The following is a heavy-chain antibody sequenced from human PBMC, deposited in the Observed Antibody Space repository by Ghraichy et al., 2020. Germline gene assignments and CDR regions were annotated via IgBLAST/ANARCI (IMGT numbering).Heavy chain of an antibody. CDR2: ISASGDNT. J-gene: IGHJ4*02. V-gene: IGHV3-23*01. CDR3: AALVPY. Sequence: GASLTLSCAASGFIFSSYAASWVRQAPGRGLEWVSSISASGDNTYYADSVKGRFTISRDNSRSMLYLQMDSLRAEDTAVYYCAALVPYWGQGTLVTVSS. CDR1: GFIFSSYA. D-gene: IGHD6-6*01.